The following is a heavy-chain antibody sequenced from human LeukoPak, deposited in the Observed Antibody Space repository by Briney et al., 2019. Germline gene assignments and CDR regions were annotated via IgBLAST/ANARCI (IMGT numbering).Heavy chain of an antibody. V-gene: IGHV1-2*02. Sequence: VASVKVSCKTSGYTFTGYYIHWVRQAPGQGLEWMGWINPNSGGTNYAQKFQGRVTMTRDTSISTAYMELSRLRSDDTAVYYCARGDDYGDYTGYYWGQGTLVTVSS. J-gene: IGHJ4*02. CDR1: GYTFTGYY. D-gene: IGHD4-17*01. CDR2: INPNSGGT. CDR3: ARGDDYGDYTGYY.